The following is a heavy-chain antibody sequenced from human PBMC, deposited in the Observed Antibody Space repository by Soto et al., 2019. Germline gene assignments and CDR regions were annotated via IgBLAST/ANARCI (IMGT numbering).Heavy chain of an antibody. J-gene: IGHJ6*02. V-gene: IGHV1-3*01. CDR3: ARAAVVLVPAAMRGGYYYYGMDV. Sequence: ASVKVSCEASGYRFTSYAVHWVRQAPGQRLEWMGWINAGNGNTKYSQKFQGRVTITRDTSASTAYMELSSLRSEDTAVYYCARAAVVLVPAAMRGGYYYYGMDVWGQGTTVTVSS. D-gene: IGHD2-2*01. CDR2: INAGNGNT. CDR1: GYRFTSYA.